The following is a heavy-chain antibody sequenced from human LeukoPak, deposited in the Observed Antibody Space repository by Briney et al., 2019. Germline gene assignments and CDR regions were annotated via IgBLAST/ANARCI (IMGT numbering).Heavy chain of an antibody. CDR3: ARHRGVVIMGFDF. D-gene: IGHD2-21*01. Sequence: SETLSLTCTVSGGSMSSYYWSWIRQPPGKGLEWIGYIYYSGSTKYNPSLKSRVTISVDTSKNQFSLKLSSVTAADTAVYYCARHRGVVIMGFDFWGQGTLLAVSA. J-gene: IGHJ4*02. CDR2: IYYSGST. V-gene: IGHV4-59*08. CDR1: GGSMSSYY.